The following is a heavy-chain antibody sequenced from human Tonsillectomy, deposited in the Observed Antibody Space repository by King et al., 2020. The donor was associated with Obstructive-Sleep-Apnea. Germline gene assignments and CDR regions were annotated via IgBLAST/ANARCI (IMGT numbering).Heavy chain of an antibody. CDR1: GFTFDDHA. D-gene: IGHD2-2*01. J-gene: IGHJ4*02. CDR3: ARYQVEGSSFWYYFDY. V-gene: IGHV3-9*01. CDR2: ISWNSGNS. Sequence: VQLVESGGGWEQPGRSLRLSCAASGFTFDDHAMHWVRQAPGKGLEWVSGISWNSGNSAYADSVKGRFTISRDNAKNSLYLQMNSLKPEDTAVYYCARYQVEGSSFWYYFDYWGRGTLVTVSS.